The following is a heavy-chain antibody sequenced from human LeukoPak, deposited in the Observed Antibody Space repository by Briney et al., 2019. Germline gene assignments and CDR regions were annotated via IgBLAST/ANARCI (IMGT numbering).Heavy chain of an antibody. J-gene: IGHJ4*02. D-gene: IGHD5-12*01. CDR3: AYSGYARYYFDY. V-gene: IGHV1-45*02. CDR2: TTPFNGNT. CDR1: GYTFTYRY. Sequence: GSSVKVSCKASGYTFTYRYLHWVRQAPGQALEWMGWTTPFNGNTNYAQKFQDRVTITRDRSMSTAYMELSSLRSEDTAMYYCAYSGYARYYFDYWGQGTLVTVSS.